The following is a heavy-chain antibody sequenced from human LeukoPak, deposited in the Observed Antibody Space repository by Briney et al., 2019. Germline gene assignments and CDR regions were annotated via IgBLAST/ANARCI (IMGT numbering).Heavy chain of an antibody. CDR2: IKQDGSEK. CDR1: GFTFSSYW. D-gene: IGHD3-10*02. J-gene: IGHJ6*04. Sequence: GGSLRLSCAASGFTFSSYWMIWVRQAPGKGLEWVANIKQDGSEKYYMDSVKGRLTISRDNAKNSLYLQMNSLRAEDTAVYYCAELGITMIGGVWGKGTTVTISS. CDR3: AELGITMIGGV. V-gene: IGHV3-7*01.